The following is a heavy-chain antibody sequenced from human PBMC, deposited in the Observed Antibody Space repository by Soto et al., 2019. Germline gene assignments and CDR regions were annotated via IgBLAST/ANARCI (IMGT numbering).Heavy chain of an antibody. V-gene: IGHV3-33*01. J-gene: IGHJ6*02. CDR2: IWYDGSNK. D-gene: IGHD3-10*01. CDR3: AREITMVRGVSSLTYYYYGMDV. Sequence: KWLEWVADIWYDGSNKYYADSVKGRFTISRDNSKNTLYLQMNSLRAEDTAVYYCAREITMVRGVSSLTYYYYGMDVWGQGTTVTVFS.